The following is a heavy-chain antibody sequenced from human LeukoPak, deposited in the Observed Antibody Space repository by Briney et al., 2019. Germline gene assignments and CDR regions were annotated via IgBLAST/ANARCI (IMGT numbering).Heavy chain of an antibody. CDR3: ARDTSVLVVPAAYYYYYYGMDV. Sequence: KPGGSLRLSCAASGFTFSDYYMSWIRQAPGKGLEWVSYISSSSSYTNYADSVKGRFTISRDNAKNSLYLQMNSLRAEDTAVYYCARDTSVLVVPAAYYYYYYGMDVWGQGTTVTVSS. J-gene: IGHJ6*02. D-gene: IGHD2-2*01. CDR2: ISSSSSYT. V-gene: IGHV3-11*05. CDR1: GFTFSDYY.